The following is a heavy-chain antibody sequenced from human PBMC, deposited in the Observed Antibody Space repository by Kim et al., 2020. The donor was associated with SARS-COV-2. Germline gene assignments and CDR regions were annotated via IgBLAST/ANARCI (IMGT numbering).Heavy chain of an antibody. Sequence: SETLSLTCTVSGGSISSYYWSWIRQPPGKGLEWIGYIYYSGRTNYNPSLKSRVTISVDTSKNQFSLKLSSVTAADTAVYYCAREGNYDLFGGDALDIWGHGTKLTLSS. V-gene: IGHV4-59*01. D-gene: IGHD3-9*01. J-gene: IGHJ3*02. CDR3: AREGNYDLFGGDALDI. CDR2: IYYSGRT. CDR1: GGSISSYY.